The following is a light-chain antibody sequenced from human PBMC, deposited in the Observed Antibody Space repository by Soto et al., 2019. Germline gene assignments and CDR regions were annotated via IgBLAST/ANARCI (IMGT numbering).Light chain of an antibody. CDR1: SGSVSTSYY. Sequence: QTVVTQEQSLSVSPGGTVTLTCALSSGSVSTSYYPSWYQQTPGQAPRTLIYSTNTRSSGVPDRFSGSILGNKAALTIAGAQADDESDYYCVLYVGSGIWVFGGGTQLTVL. CDR2: STN. CDR3: VLYVGSGIWV. J-gene: IGLJ3*02. V-gene: IGLV8-61*01.